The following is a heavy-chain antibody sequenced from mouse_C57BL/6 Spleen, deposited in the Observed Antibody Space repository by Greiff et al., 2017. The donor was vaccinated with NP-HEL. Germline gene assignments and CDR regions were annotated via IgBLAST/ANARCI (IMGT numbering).Heavy chain of an antibody. J-gene: IGHJ4*01. CDR2: ISSGSSTI. V-gene: IGHV5-17*01. Sequence: EVNLVESGGGLVKPGGSLKLSCAASGFTFSDYGMHWVRQAPEKGLEWVAYISSGSSTIYYADTVKGRFTISRDNAKNTLFLQMTSLRSEDTAMYYCARPVDSSGLYYYAMDYWGQGTSVTVSS. CDR3: ARPVDSSGLYYYAMDY. D-gene: IGHD3-2*02. CDR1: GFTFSDYG.